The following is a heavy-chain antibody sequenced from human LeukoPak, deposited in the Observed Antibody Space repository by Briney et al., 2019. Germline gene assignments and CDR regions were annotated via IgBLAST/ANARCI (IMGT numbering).Heavy chain of an antibody. J-gene: IGHJ4*02. Sequence: GRSLRLSCAASGFTFDDYAMHWVRQAPGKGLEWVSGISWNSGSIGYADSVKGRFTISRDNAKNSLYLQMNSLRAEDTALYYCAKDSAGTFDYRGQGTLVTVSS. CDR3: AKDSAGTFDY. D-gene: IGHD6-19*01. V-gene: IGHV3-9*01. CDR1: GFTFDDYA. CDR2: ISWNSGSI.